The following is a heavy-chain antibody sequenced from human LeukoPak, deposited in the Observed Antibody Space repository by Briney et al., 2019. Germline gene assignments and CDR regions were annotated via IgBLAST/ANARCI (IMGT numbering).Heavy chain of an antibody. CDR2: INPNSGGT. CDR1: GYTFTSYA. Sequence: ASVKVSCKASGYTFTSYAMNWVRQAPGQGLEWMGWINPNSGGTTYAQKFQGRVTMTRDTSISTAYMELSRLRSDDTAVYYCASCRGDTIFGVISWFDPWGQGTLVTVSS. D-gene: IGHD3-3*01. CDR3: ASCRGDTIFGVISWFDP. J-gene: IGHJ5*02. V-gene: IGHV1-2*02.